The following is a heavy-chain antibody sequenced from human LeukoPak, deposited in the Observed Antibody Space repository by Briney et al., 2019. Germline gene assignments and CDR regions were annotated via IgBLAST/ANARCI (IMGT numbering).Heavy chain of an antibody. CDR2: IYYSGST. Sequence: SETLSLTCTVSGGSISSSSYYWGWFRQPPGKGLEWIGSIYYSGSTYYNPSLKSRVTISVDTSKNQFSLKLSSVTAADTAVYYCASTRGFYYYYYMDVWGKGTTVTVSS. CDR3: ASTRGFYYYYYMDV. D-gene: IGHD3-10*01. V-gene: IGHV4-39*01. J-gene: IGHJ6*03. CDR1: GGSISSSSYY.